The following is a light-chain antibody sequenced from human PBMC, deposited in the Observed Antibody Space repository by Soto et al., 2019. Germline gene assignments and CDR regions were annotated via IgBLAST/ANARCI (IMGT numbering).Light chain of an antibody. CDR3: QQYYSTPRT. J-gene: IGKJ5*01. CDR2: WAS. CDR1: DTVLDSSINKDY. V-gene: IGKV4-1*01. Sequence: DIVMTQSPDSLAVSLGEMATINCKSSDTVLDSSINKDYLTWYQQKSGQPPKLLIYWASTREFGVPDRFSGSGSGTDFTLTISSLQAEDVAVYYCQQYYSTPRTFGRGTRLEIK.